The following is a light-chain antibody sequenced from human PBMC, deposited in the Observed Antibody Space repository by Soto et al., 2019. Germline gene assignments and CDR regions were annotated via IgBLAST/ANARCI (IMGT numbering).Light chain of an antibody. CDR3: QQYGSSPRT. Sequence: EIVLTQAPGTLSLSPGERATLSCRASQSVSSSYLAWYQQKPGQAPRLLIYVASSRATGIPDRFSGSGSGTDFNLTISRLEPEDFAVDYCQQYGSSPRTFGQGTKVEIK. V-gene: IGKV3-20*01. CDR2: VAS. CDR1: QSVSSSY. J-gene: IGKJ1*01.